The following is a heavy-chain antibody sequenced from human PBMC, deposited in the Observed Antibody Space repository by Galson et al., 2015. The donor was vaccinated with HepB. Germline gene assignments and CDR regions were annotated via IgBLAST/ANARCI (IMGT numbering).Heavy chain of an antibody. Sequence: SVKVSCKASGYTFTSYGISWVRQAPGQGPEWMGWISAYNGNTNYAQKLQGRVTMTTDTSTSTAYMELRSLRSDDTAVYYCAREGLGYCSSTSCYPSVGFDYWGQGTLVTVSS. D-gene: IGHD2-2*01. J-gene: IGHJ4*02. CDR3: AREGLGYCSSTSCYPSVGFDY. CDR2: ISAYNGNT. V-gene: IGHV1-18*04. CDR1: GYTFTSYG.